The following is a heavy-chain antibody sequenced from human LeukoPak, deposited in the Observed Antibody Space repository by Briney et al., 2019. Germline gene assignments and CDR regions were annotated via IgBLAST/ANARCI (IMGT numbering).Heavy chain of an antibody. CDR2: ISYIGST. V-gene: IGHV4-59*11. D-gene: IGHD6-13*01. Sequence: SETLSLTCAVSADSFSSHYWTWIRQAPGKGLEWIGYISYIGSTNYNPSLKSRATISIDTSKNQFSLKLSSVTAADTAVYYCARGEGSSSWYEPYFDPWGQGTLVTVSS. J-gene: IGHJ5*02. CDR3: ARGEGSSSWYEPYFDP. CDR1: ADSFSSHY.